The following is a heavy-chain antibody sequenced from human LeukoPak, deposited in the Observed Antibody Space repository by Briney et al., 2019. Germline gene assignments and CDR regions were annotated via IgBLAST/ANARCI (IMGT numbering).Heavy chain of an antibody. CDR2: IYWDDDK. CDR1: GVSLSSSGVG. D-gene: IGHD3-9*01. V-gene: IGHV2-5*02. J-gene: IGHJ5*02. CDR3: AHSREYYDILTGYYGSNWFDP. Sequence: SGPTLVKPTQTLTLTCSFSGVSLSSSGVGVGWIRQPPGKALEWLALIYWDDDKRNSPSLKSRLTITKDTSKNQVVLTMTNMDPVDTATYYCAHSREYYDILTGYYGSNWFDPWGQGTLVTVSS.